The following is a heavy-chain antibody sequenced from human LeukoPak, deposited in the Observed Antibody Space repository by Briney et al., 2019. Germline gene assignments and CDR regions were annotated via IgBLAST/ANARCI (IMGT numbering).Heavy chain of an antibody. V-gene: IGHV4-34*01. CDR3: ARVPAAGTSF. D-gene: IGHD6-13*01. J-gene: IGHJ4*02. Sequence: SETLSLTCAVYGGSFSGYYWSWIRQPPGKGLEWIGEINHSGSTNYNPSLKRRVTISVDTSKNQFSLKLSSVTAADTAVYYCARVPAAGTSFWGQGTLVTVSS. CDR2: INHSGST. CDR1: GGSFSGYY.